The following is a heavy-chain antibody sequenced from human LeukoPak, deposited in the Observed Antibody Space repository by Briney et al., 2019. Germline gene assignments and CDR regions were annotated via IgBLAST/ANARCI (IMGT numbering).Heavy chain of an antibody. J-gene: IGHJ3*01. V-gene: IGHV1-69*05. D-gene: IGHD6-6*01. CDR3: ARENSNLHSSSFS. Sequence: SVKVSCKASGGIFSSYAISWVRQAPGQGLEWMGGIIPIFGTGNYAQKFQGRVTITTDESTSTAYMELSSLRSEDTAVYYCARENSNLHSSSFSWGQGTMVTVSS. CDR2: IIPIFGTG. CDR1: GGIFSSYA.